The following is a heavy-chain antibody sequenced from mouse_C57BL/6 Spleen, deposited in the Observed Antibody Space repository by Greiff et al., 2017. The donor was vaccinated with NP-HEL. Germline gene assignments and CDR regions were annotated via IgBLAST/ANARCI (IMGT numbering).Heavy chain of an antibody. Sequence: EVQLQQSGPELVKPGASVKIPCKASGYTFTDYNMDWVKQSHGKSLEWIGDINPNNGGTIYNQKFKGKATLTVDKSSSTAYMELRSLTSEDTAVYYCARGDYGNWFAYWGQGTLVTVSA. V-gene: IGHV1-18*01. CDR1: GYTFTDYN. CDR3: ARGDYGNWFAY. J-gene: IGHJ3*01. D-gene: IGHD2-1*01. CDR2: INPNNGGT.